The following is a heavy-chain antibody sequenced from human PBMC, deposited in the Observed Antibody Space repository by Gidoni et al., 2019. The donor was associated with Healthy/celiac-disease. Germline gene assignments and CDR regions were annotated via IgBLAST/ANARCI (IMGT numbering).Heavy chain of an antibody. CDR3: AKDPEYYYDSSGYRYYYYYGMDV. CDR1: GFTFSSYA. V-gene: IGHV3-23*01. CDR2: ISGSVGSP. Sequence: EVQLLESGGGLVQPGGSLRLSCAAAGFTFSSYAMSWVREAPGEGRGWVSAISGSVGSPYSADSVKGRFTISRDNSKNTLYLQMNSLRAEDTAVYYCAKDPEYYYDSSGYRYYYYYGMDVWGQGTTVTVSS. J-gene: IGHJ6*02. D-gene: IGHD3-22*01.